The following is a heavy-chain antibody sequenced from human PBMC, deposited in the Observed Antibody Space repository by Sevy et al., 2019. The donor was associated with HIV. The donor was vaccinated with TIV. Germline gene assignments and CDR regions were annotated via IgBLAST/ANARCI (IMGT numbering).Heavy chain of an antibody. CDR1: DVXISSGTNX. CDR2: XYXSGTT. V-gene: IGHV4-39*01. J-gene: IGHJ3*01. Sequence: SXTLSLTCTVSDVXISSGTNXWGWIRQPPGKGLXXIGSXYXSGTTYYNPSLKSRVTMSADTSMNQFSLKLSSVTVADTAVYYCARQRGGWXXYXXSDVXGQGTMVTVSS. D-gene: IGHD6-19*01. CDR3: ARQRGGWXXYXXSDV.